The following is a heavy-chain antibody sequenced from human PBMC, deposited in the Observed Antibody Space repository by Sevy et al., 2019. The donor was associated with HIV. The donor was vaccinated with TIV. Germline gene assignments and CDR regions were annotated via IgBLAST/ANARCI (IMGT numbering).Heavy chain of an antibody. J-gene: IGHJ4*02. Sequence: SETLSLTCTVSGGSISSYYWSWIRQPPGKGLEWIGYIYYSGSTNYNPSLKSRVTISVDTSKNQFSVKLSSVTAADTAVYYCARVEITMVRGVIMSYFDNWGQGTLVTVSS. V-gene: IGHV4-59*01. CDR3: ARVEITMVRGVIMSYFDN. CDR1: GGSISSYY. D-gene: IGHD3-10*01. CDR2: IYYSGST.